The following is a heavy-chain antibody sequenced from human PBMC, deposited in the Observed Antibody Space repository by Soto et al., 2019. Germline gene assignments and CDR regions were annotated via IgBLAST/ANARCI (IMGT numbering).Heavy chain of an antibody. CDR3: ARDSRPYMRYCSGGSCYPNTQNDLFDI. J-gene: IGHJ3*02. Sequence: ASVKVSCKASGYTFTGYYMHWVRQAPGQGLEWMGWINPNSGGTNYAQKFQGWVTMTRDTSISTAYMELSRLRSDDTAVYYCARDSRPYMRYCSGGSCYPNTQNDLFDIWGQGTMVTVSS. CDR1: GYTFTGYY. D-gene: IGHD2-15*01. V-gene: IGHV1-2*04. CDR2: INPNSGGT.